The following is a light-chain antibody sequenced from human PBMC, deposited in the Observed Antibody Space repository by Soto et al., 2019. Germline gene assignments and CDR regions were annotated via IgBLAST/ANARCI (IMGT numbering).Light chain of an antibody. CDR3: QQYTKSPLT. CDR2: HAS. J-gene: IGKJ4*01. CDR1: QSVYSN. V-gene: IGKV3-15*01. Sequence: EIVMTQSPATLSVSPGERATLSCRASQSVYSNLAWYQQKPGQAPRLLIYHASTRATGIPARFSGGGSGTEFTLTLSSLQSEDFAVYYCQQYTKSPLTFGGGTTVEIK.